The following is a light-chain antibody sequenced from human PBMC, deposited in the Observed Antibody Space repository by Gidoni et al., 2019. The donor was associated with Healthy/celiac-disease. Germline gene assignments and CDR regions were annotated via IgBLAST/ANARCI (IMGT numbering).Light chain of an antibody. J-gene: IGLJ3*02. CDR3: SSYTSGSTRV. V-gene: IGLV2-14*03. CDR2: DVT. CDR1: SSDVGGYNY. Sequence: QSALTQPASVSGSPGQSITISCTGTSSDVGGYNYVSWYQQHPGKAPKLINYDVTNRPSGVSNRFSASKSGNTASLTISGLQAEDEADYYCSSYTSGSTRVFGGGTKVTVL.